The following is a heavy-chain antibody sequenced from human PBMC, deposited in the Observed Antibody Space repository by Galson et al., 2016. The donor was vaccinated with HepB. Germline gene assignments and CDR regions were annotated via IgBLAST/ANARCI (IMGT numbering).Heavy chain of an antibody. CDR1: GFTFRNFA. CDR3: TRGASYDFWWGSRPGPSDH. J-gene: IGHJ4*02. CDR2: ISYDGSNV. V-gene: IGHV3-30*04. D-gene: IGHD3/OR15-3a*01. Sequence: SLRLSCAASGFTFRNFAMQWVRQAPGKGLEWLTIISYDGSNVFYADSVKGRFTISRDNSKNTLYLQMNRLTTDDTAVYFCTRGASYDFWWGSRPGPSDHWGQGSLVTVSS.